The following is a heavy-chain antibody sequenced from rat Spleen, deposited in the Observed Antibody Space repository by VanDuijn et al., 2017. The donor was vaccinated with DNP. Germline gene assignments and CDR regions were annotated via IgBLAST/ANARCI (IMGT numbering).Heavy chain of an antibody. CDR1: GYSITSSYR. J-gene: IGHJ2*01. CDR3: ASILRTTEGFDY. V-gene: IGHV3-3*01. CDR2: INSAGST. Sequence: EVQLQESGPGLVKPSQSLSLTCSVTGYSITSSYRWNWIRKFPGNKLEWMGYINSAGSTNYNPSLKSRISITRDTSKNQFFLQVNSVTTEDTATYYCASILRTTEGFDYWGQGVMVTVSS. D-gene: IGHD1-6*01.